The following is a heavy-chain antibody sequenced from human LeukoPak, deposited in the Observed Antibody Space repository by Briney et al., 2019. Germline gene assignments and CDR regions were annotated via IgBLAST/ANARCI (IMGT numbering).Heavy chain of an antibody. D-gene: IGHD3-22*01. J-gene: IGHJ4*02. CDR3: ARRAGNSSAYDY. CDR2: ITTSSYI. Sequence: GGSLRLSCAASGFTFSSYSMNWVRQAPGKGLEWVSSITTSSYIYYADSVKGRFTISRDNAKNSLYLQMNSLRAEDAAVYYCARRAGNSSAYDYWGQGTLVTVSS. V-gene: IGHV3-21*01. CDR1: GFTFSSYS.